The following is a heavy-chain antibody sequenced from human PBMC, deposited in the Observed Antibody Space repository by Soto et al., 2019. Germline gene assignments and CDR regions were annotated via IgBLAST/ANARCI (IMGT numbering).Heavy chain of an antibody. D-gene: IGHD4-17*01. CDR1: GYTFTGYY. CDR2: INPNSGGT. Sequence: ASVKVSCKASGYTFTGYYMHWVRQAPGQGLEWMGWINPNSGGTNYAQKFQGWVTMTRDTSISTAYMELSRLRSDDTAVYYCAREKSGTTVPKRGGGAFDIWGQGTMVTVSS. V-gene: IGHV1-2*04. J-gene: IGHJ3*02. CDR3: AREKSGTTVPKRGGGAFDI.